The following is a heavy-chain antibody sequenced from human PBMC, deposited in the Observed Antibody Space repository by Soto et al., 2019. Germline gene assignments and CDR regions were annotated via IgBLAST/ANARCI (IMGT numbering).Heavy chain of an antibody. CDR2: ISGSGGST. Sequence: GGSLRLSCAASGFTFSCYAMSWVRQAPGKGLEWVSAISGSGGSTYYADSVKGRFTISRDNSKNTLYLQMNSLRAEDTAVYYCAKDSQMATYLMGYYYYGMDVWGQGTTVTVSS. V-gene: IGHV3-23*01. CDR3: AKDSQMATYLMGYYYYGMDV. J-gene: IGHJ6*02. D-gene: IGHD5-12*01. CDR1: GFTFSCYA.